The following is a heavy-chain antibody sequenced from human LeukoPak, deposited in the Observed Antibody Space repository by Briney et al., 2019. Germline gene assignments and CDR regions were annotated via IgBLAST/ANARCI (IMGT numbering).Heavy chain of an antibody. CDR2: FDPADGET. V-gene: IGHV1-24*01. CDR3: ATDLATIRKKEY. D-gene: IGHD5-12*01. CDR1: GYTLTELS. J-gene: IGHJ4*02. Sequence: ASVKVSCKVSGYTLTELSMHWVRQAPGKGLEWMGGFDPADGETIYAQKFQGRVTMTEDTSTDTAYMELSSLRSEDTAVYYCATDLATIRKKEYWGQGTLVTVSS.